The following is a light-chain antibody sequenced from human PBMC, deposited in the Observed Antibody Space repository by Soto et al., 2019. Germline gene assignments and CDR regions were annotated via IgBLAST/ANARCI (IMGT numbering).Light chain of an antibody. CDR2: DAS. CDR1: QSVSSY. J-gene: IGKJ4*01. Sequence: EIVLTQSPATLYLSPGERATLSCRASQSVSSYLAWYQQKPGQAPRLLIYDASNRATDIPARFSGSGSGTDFTLTISSLESEDFAVYYCQQRSNWPLTFGGGTKVEIK. CDR3: QQRSNWPLT. V-gene: IGKV3-11*01.